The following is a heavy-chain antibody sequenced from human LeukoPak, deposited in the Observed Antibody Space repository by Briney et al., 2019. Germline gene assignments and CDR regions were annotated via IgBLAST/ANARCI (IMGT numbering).Heavy chain of an antibody. CDR2: IYPSDSDT. J-gene: IGHJ5*02. D-gene: IGHD5-18*01. V-gene: IGHV5-51*01. CDR1: GYSFTSYW. CDR3: ARQETQLWLSHNWFDP. Sequence: GEPLKISCKGSGYSFTSYWIGWVRQMPGKGLEWMGIIYPSDSDTRYSPSFQGQVTISADKSISTAYLQWSSLKASDTAMYYCARQETQLWLSHNWFDPWGQGTLVTVSS.